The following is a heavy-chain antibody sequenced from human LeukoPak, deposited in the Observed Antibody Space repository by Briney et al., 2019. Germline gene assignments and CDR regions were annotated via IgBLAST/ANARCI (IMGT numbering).Heavy chain of an antibody. Sequence: GGSLRLSCAASGFIFSRYWMSWVRQAPGKGLEWVSAISGSGGSTYYADSVKGRFTISRDNSKNTLYLQMNSLRAEDTAVYYCAKDRMGSSRQDDAFDIWGQGTMVTVSS. D-gene: IGHD6-13*01. CDR2: ISGSGGST. V-gene: IGHV3-23*01. CDR1: GFIFSRYW. CDR3: AKDRMGSSRQDDAFDI. J-gene: IGHJ3*02.